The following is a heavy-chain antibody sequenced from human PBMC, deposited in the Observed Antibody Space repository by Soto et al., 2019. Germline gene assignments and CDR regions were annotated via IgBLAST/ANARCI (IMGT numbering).Heavy chain of an antibody. CDR2: ILYDGSKE. V-gene: IGHV3-30*18. CDR1: GFSFNTYV. Sequence: PGGSLRLSCTDSGFSFNTYVMDWVRQAPGKGLEWVARILYDGSKEYYADPVKGRFTISRDNSKNTLYLQMDRLRVEDTAAYFCAKGLALMADHWGQGTPVTAPQ. J-gene: IGHJ4*02. D-gene: IGHD2-21*01. CDR3: AKGLALMADH.